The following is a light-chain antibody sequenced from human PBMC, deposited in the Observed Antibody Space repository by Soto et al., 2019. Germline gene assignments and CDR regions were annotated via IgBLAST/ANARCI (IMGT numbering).Light chain of an antibody. J-gene: IGLJ2*01. CDR3: SSYAGSNILV. Sequence: QSALTQPPSASGSPGQSVTVSCTGTSSDVGGYNSVSWYQQHPGKAPKLMIYEVTKRPSGVPDRFSGSKSGNTASLTGSALQAEDEADYYCSSYAGSNILVFGGGTKLTVL. CDR1: SSDVGGYNS. CDR2: EVT. V-gene: IGLV2-8*01.